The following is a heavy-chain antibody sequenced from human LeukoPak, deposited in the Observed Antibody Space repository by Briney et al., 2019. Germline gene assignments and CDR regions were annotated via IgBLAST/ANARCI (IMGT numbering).Heavy chain of an antibody. CDR3: ARAAYCSGGTCYNWFDP. V-gene: IGHV7-4-1*02. CDR2: INTNTGNP. Sequence: GASVKVSCKASGYSFTNFGMNWVRQAPGQGLEWMGWINTNTGNPMYAQGFTGRFVFSLDTSVSTAYLQISSLKAEDTAVYHCARAAYCSGGTCYNWFDPWGQGTLVTVSS. J-gene: IGHJ5*02. D-gene: IGHD2-15*01. CDR1: GYSFTNFG.